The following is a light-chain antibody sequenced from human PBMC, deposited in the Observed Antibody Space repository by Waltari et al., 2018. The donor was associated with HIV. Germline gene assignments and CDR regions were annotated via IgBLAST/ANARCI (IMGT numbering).Light chain of an antibody. V-gene: IGKV3-15*01. CDR2: GIY. Sequence: EVVMTQSPDTLSVSPGQKATISCWASQSVSTNLAWYQQKPGQAPRLLMYGIYVRATGVPARFSGSWSETDFTLTITSVQPEDFAVYYCQQYDSWPPITFGQGTRLEIK. CDR1: QSVSTN. J-gene: IGKJ5*01. CDR3: QQYDSWPPIT.